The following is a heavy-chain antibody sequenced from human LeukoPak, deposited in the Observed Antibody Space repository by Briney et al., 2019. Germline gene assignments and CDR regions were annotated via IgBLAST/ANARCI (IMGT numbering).Heavy chain of an antibody. Sequence: SQTLSLTCAISGDSVSSNSAAWNWIRQSPSRGLEWLGRTYYRSKWYNNYAISVKSRITINPDTSKNQFSLRLNSVTPEDTAVYYCARDLCTSSSCPNNWIDPWGQGTLVTVSS. D-gene: IGHD2-2*01. J-gene: IGHJ5*02. V-gene: IGHV6-1*01. CDR3: ARDLCTSSSCPNNWIDP. CDR2: TYYRSKWYN. CDR1: GDSVSSNSAA.